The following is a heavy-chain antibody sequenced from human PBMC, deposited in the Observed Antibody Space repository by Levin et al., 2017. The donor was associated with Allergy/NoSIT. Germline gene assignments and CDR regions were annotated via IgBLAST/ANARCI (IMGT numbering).Heavy chain of an antibody. D-gene: IGHD6-6*01. Sequence: SGPTLVKPTQTLTLTCTFSGFSLSTSGVGVGWIRQPPGKALEWLALIYWDDDKRYSPSLKSRLTITKDTSKNQVVLTMTNMDPVDTATYYCAHSIRYQLPQSIAARPGWFDPWGQGTLVTVSS. V-gene: IGHV2-5*02. CDR2: IYWDDDK. CDR1: GFSLSTSGVG. CDR3: AHSIRYQLPQSIAARPGWFDP. J-gene: IGHJ5*02.